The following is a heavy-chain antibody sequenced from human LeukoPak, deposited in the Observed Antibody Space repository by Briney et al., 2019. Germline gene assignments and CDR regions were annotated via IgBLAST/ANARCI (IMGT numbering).Heavy chain of an antibody. Sequence: ASVKVSCKASGYTFTSYYMHWVRQAPEQGLEWMGIINPSGGSTSYAQKFQGRVTMTRDTSTSTVYMELSSLRSEDTAVYYCARDRMYYDFWSGYTLPDYGMDVWGQGTTVTVSS. D-gene: IGHD3-3*01. V-gene: IGHV1-46*01. CDR2: INPSGGST. CDR1: GYTFTSYY. CDR3: ARDRMYYDFWSGYTLPDYGMDV. J-gene: IGHJ6*02.